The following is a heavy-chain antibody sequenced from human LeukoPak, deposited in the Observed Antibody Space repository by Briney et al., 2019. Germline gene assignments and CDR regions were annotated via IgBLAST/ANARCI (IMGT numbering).Heavy chain of an antibody. J-gene: IGHJ5*02. D-gene: IGHD2-15*01. CDR2: IYYSGST. Sequence: SETLSLTCTVSGGSISSYYWSWIRQPPGKGLEWIGYIYYSGSTNYNPSLKSRVTISVDTSKNQFSLKLSSVTAADTAVCYCARVHEYCSGGSCFNWFDPWGQGTLVTVSS. CDR1: GGSISSYY. CDR3: ARVHEYCSGGSCFNWFDP. V-gene: IGHV4-59*01.